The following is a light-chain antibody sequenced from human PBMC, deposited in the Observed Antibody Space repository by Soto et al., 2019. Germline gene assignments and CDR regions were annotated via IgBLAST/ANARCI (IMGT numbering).Light chain of an antibody. J-gene: IGLJ1*01. V-gene: IGLV2-14*01. CDR2: EVS. CDR1: SSDVGGYNY. Sequence: QSALTQPASVSGSPGQSITIYCTGTSSDVGGYNYVSWYQQHPGKAPKLMIYEVSNRPSGVSNRFSGSKSGNTASLTISGLQAADEADYYCSSYTSSSTLIFGTGTKVTVL. CDR3: SSYTSSSTLI.